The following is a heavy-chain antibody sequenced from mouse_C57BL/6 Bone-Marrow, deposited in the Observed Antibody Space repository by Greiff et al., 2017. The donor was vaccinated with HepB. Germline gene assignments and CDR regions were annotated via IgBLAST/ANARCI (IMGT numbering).Heavy chain of an antibody. D-gene: IGHD2-1*01. CDR3: ARSSYYGNYERGMDY. CDR1: GYTFTDYY. CDR2: IGPGSGST. J-gene: IGHJ4*01. V-gene: IGHV1-77*01. Sequence: VQLVESGAELVKPGASVKISCKASGYTFTDYYINWVKQRPGQGLEWIGKIGPGSGSTYYNEKLKGKVTLTADKSSSTAYMQLSSLTSEDSEVYFCARSSYYGNYERGMDYWGQGTSFTVSS.